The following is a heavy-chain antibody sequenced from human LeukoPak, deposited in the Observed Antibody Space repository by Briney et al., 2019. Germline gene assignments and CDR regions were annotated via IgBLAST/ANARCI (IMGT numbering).Heavy chain of an antibody. J-gene: IGHJ4*02. CDR3: ARDRAYSGYDSGGVY. CDR1: GFTFSSYA. Sequence: GGSLRLSCAASGFTFSSYAMHWVRQAPGKGLEWVAVISYDGSNKYYADSVKGRFSISRDNSKNTLYLLMNSLRAEDTAVYYCARDRAYSGYDSGGVYWGQGTLVTVSS. CDR2: ISYDGSNK. V-gene: IGHV3-30-3*01. D-gene: IGHD5-12*01.